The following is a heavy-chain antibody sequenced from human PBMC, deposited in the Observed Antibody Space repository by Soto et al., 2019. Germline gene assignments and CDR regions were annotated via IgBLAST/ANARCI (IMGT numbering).Heavy chain of an antibody. Sequence: GWSLRLSCAASGFTLSNAWVSWVRQAPGKGLEWVGRIKNKIEGGTTDYAVPVKGRFTISRDDSKNMLYLQMNSLITEDTAVYYCAPNWNFDYWRQGTPVTVSS. D-gene: IGHD2-8*01. J-gene: IGHJ4*02. CDR1: GFTLSNAW. CDR2: IKNKIEGGTT. CDR3: APNWNFDY. V-gene: IGHV3-15*01.